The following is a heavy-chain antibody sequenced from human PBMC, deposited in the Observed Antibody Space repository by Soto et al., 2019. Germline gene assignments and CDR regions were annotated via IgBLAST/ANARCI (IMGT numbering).Heavy chain of an antibody. Sequence: SETLSLTCTVSGGSISSYYWSWIRQPPGKGLEWIGYIYYSGSTNYNPSLKSRVTISVDTSKNQFSLKLSSVTAADTAVYYCARDNYDFWSGYYYDYWGQGTLVTVSS. J-gene: IGHJ4*02. D-gene: IGHD3-3*01. CDR3: ARDNYDFWSGYYYDY. CDR1: GGSISSYY. CDR2: IYYSGST. V-gene: IGHV4-59*01.